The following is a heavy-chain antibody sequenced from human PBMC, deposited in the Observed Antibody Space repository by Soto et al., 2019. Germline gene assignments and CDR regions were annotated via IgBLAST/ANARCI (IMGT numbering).Heavy chain of an antibody. CDR2: FSGGRDTT. V-gene: IGHV3-23*01. CDR1: GFTFSSYA. D-gene: IGHD2-21*01. CDR3: AKATSATCTGSICYSFDY. J-gene: IGHJ4*02. Sequence: VQLLESGGGLVQPGGSLRLSCVASGFTFSSYAMSWVRQAPGQRLEWVATFSGGRDTTWHADSVKGRFTVSSDSSKNTPSLQMNRLRPEDTALYYCAKATSATCTGSICYSFDYWGQGTLVTVSS.